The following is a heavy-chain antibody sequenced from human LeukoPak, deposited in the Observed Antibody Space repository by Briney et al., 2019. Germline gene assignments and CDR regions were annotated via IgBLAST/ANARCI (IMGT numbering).Heavy chain of an antibody. CDR1: GYTFTSYD. Sequence: ASVKVSCKASGYTFTSYDINWVRQATGQGLEWMGWMNPNSGDTGYAQKFQGRVTMTRNTSISTAYMELSSLRSEDTAVYYCARGSKKFGGSCYDYWGQGTLVTVSS. CDR3: ARGSKKFGGSCYDY. V-gene: IGHV1-8*01. J-gene: IGHJ4*02. D-gene: IGHD2-15*01. CDR2: MNPNSGDT.